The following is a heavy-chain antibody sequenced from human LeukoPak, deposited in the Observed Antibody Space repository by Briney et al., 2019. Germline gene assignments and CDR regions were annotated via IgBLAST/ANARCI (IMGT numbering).Heavy chain of an antibody. V-gene: IGHV1-69*04. J-gene: IGHJ4*02. Sequence: GAAVKDSFKASRGTFSKYAISWGGPAPGQGLEWMGSIIPIFGIANYPQKFQGRVTITADKSTSTAYMELSSLRSEDTAVYYCASSYYYDSSGYYEVDYWGQGTLVTVSS. CDR3: ASSYYYDSSGYYEVDY. D-gene: IGHD3-22*01. CDR2: IIPIFGIA. CDR1: RGTFSKYA.